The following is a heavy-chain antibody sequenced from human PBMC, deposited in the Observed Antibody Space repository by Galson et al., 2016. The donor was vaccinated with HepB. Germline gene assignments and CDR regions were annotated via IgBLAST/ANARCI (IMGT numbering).Heavy chain of an antibody. Sequence: SLRLSCAASGFTFSSYWMHWVRQAPGKGLVWVSRINSDGSTTHYADSVKGRSTISRDNAKNTLYLQMNNLRAEDTAVYYCVNLGTTRTWGQGTQVTVSS. D-gene: IGHD1-26*01. CDR1: GFTFSSYW. CDR3: VNLGTTRT. V-gene: IGHV3-74*01. J-gene: IGHJ5*02. CDR2: INSDGSTT.